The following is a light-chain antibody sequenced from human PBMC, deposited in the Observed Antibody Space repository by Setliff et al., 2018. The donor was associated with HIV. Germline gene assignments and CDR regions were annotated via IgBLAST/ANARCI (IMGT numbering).Light chain of an antibody. Sequence: QSVLTQPASVSGSPGQSITISCIWTSSDVGGYDFVSWYQQRPGKAPKLIIFDVSERPSGVSHRFSASKSGNTASLTISGLQTEDEANYFCASYRSPATYVFGIGTKVTVL. V-gene: IGLV2-14*03. CDR3: ASYRSPATYV. J-gene: IGLJ1*01. CDR2: DVS. CDR1: SSDVGGYDF.